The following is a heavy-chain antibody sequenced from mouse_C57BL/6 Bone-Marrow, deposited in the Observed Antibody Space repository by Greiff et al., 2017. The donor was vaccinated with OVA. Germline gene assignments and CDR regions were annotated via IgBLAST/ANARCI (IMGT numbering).Heavy chain of an antibody. CDR2: INPNNGGT. CDR1: GYTFTDYN. D-gene: IGHD2-4*01. CDR3: GGEGEDYDWYFDV. J-gene: IGHJ1*03. Sequence: VQLKESGPELVKPGASVKISCKASGYTFTDYNMDWVKQSHGKSLEWIGDINPNNGGTIYNQKFKGKATLTVDKSSSTAYMELRSLTSEDTAVYYCGGEGEDYDWYFDVWGTGTTVTVSS. V-gene: IGHV1-18*01.